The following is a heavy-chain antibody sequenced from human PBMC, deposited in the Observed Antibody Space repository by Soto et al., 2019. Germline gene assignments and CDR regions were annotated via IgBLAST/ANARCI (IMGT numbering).Heavy chain of an antibody. CDR1: GFTFSSYG. J-gene: IGHJ6*02. Sequence: GGSLRLSCAASGFTFSSYGMHWVRQAPGKGLEWVGRIKSKTDGGTTDYAAPVKGRFTISRDDSKNTLYLQMNSLKTEDTAVYYCTTDERPDEQAETNYYYYGMDVWGQGTTVTVSS. CDR2: IKSKTDGGTT. CDR3: TTDERPDEQAETNYYYYGMDV. V-gene: IGHV3-15*07. D-gene: IGHD1-7*01.